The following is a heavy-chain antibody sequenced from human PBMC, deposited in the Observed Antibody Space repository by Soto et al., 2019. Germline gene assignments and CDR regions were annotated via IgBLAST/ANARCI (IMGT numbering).Heavy chain of an antibody. V-gene: IGHV2-5*02. J-gene: IGHJ4*02. CDR2: IYWDDDK. CDR1: GFSLSTTRVG. D-gene: IGHD6-19*01. CDR3: AHTLVAGLGYYFDY. Sequence: QITLKESGPTLVKPTQTLTLTCTFSGFSLSTTRVGVGWIRQPPGKALEWLALIYWDDDKRYSPFLKSRLTITKDTSKNQVVLTMTTMDPMDTATYFCAHTLVAGLGYYFDYWGQGTLVTVSS.